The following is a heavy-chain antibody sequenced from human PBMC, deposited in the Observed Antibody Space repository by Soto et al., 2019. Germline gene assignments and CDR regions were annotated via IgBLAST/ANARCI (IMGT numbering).Heavy chain of an antibody. V-gene: IGHV3-30-3*01. Sequence: GGSLRLSCAASGFTFSSYAMHWVRQAPGKWLEWVAVISYDGSNKYYADSVKGRFTISRDNSKNTLYLQMNSLRAEDTAVYYCAREYYYFWSGYYTLYYYYYGMDVWGQGXTVTVSS. CDR1: GFTFSSYA. CDR3: AREYYYFWSGYYTLYYYYYGMDV. J-gene: IGHJ6*02. CDR2: ISYDGSNK. D-gene: IGHD3-3*01.